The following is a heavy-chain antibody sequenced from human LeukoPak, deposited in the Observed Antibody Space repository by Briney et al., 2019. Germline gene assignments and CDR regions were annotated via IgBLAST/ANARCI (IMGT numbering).Heavy chain of an antibody. CDR3: AKVPFLEWEGNYYYYMDV. D-gene: IGHD3-3*02. J-gene: IGHJ6*03. V-gene: IGHV3-23*01. CDR2: ISGSGGRT. CDR1: GFTFSIYA. Sequence: PGGSLRLSCAASGFTFSIYAMSWVRQAPGKGLEWLSAISGSGGRTYYADSVKGRLTISRDNSKNTLYLQMNSLRAEDTAVYYCAKVPFLEWEGNYYYYMDVWGKGTTVTVSS.